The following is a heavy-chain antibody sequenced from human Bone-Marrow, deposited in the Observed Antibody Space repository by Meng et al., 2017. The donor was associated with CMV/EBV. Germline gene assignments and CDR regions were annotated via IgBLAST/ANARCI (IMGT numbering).Heavy chain of an antibody. CDR2: ITPDGGAT. J-gene: IGHJ4*02. V-gene: IGHV1-2*06. CDR1: DNNFIDYN. CDR3: ARVNDKTNFDF. Sequence: QLWETGVKSKRRGVYVQASCTTSDNNFIDYNIHWVRRAPGQGLEWMGRITPDGGATNYAQTFRGDFLMTRDMSTTTAYLELFSLKSDDTAVYFCARVNDKTNFDFWGQGTLVTVSS.